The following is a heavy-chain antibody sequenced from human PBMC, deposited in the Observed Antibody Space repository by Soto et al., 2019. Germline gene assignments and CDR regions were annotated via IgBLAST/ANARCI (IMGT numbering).Heavy chain of an antibody. CDR1: GGSISSYY. Sequence: QVQLQESGPGLVKPSETLSLTCTVSGGSISSYYWSWIRQPPGKGLEWIGYIYYSGSTNYNPSLKSRVTISVDTSKNQCSLKRSSVTAADTAVYYCARAGGRGYYDFWSGPQHNWFDPWGQGTLVTVSS. CDR3: ARAGGRGYYDFWSGPQHNWFDP. V-gene: IGHV4-59*01. D-gene: IGHD3-3*01. CDR2: IYYSGST. J-gene: IGHJ5*02.